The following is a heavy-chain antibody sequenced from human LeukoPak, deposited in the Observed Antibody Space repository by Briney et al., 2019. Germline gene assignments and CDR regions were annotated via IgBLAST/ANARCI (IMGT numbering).Heavy chain of an antibody. V-gene: IGHV3-48*03. CDR3: ARDRRDMVRGVITHREYYYYMDV. D-gene: IGHD3-10*01. J-gene: IGHJ6*03. CDR1: GFTFSSYE. CDR2: ISGSGGST. Sequence: GGSLRLSCAASGFTFSSYEMNWVRQAPGKGLEWVSAISGSGGSTYYADSVKGRFTISRDNAKNSLYLQMNSLRAEDTAVYYCARDRRDMVRGVITHREYYYYMDVWGKGTTVTISS.